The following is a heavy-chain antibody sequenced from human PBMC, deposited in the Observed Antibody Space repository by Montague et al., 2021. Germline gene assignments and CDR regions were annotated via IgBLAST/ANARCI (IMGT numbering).Heavy chain of an antibody. V-gene: IGHV5-51*01. J-gene: IGHJ6*02. CDR3: ARLSRYYVPGSYTDYFYVMDV. CDR1: GYSFTHYW. D-gene: IGHD3-10*01. Sequence: QSGAEVKKPGESLRISCKGAGYSFTHYWIGWVRQMPGKGLEWMGIIYPGDSETRYSPSFQGQVTISADKSITTAYLQWSSLKASDTAMYYCARLSRYYVPGSYTDYFYVMDVLGQGTTVTVSS. CDR2: IYPGDSET.